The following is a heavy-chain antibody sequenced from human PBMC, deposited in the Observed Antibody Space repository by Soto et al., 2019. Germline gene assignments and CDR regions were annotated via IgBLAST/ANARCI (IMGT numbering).Heavy chain of an antibody. V-gene: IGHV4-4*07. CDR3: VRDGTKTLRDWCDP. CDR2: IYATGTT. J-gene: IGHJ5*02. D-gene: IGHD1-1*01. Sequence: SGTLSLTCPVSGASISGFYWSWLRTSAGKGLEWIGRIYATGTTDYNPSLKSRVMMSVDTSKKQFSLKLRSVTTADTAVYYCVRDGTKTLRDWCDPWGQGIAVTGSA. CDR1: GASISGFY.